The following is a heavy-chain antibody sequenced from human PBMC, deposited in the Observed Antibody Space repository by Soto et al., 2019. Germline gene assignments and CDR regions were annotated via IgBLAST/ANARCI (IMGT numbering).Heavy chain of an antibody. D-gene: IGHD5-18*01. CDR3: ARDKSDTAMVIDY. J-gene: IGHJ4*02. CDR2: ISYDGSNK. V-gene: IGHV3-30-3*01. Sequence: QVQLVESGGGVVQPGRSLRLSCAASGFTFSSYAMHWVRQAPGKGLEWVAVISYDGSNKYYADSVKGRFTISRDNSKNTLYLQMNSLRAEDTAVYYCARDKSDTAMVIDYWGQGTLVTVSS. CDR1: GFTFSSYA.